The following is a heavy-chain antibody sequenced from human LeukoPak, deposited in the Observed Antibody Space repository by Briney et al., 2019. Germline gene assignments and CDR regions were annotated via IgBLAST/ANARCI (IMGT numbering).Heavy chain of an antibody. CDR3: ARDRDGMDV. CDR1: GFSFRTTT. J-gene: IGHJ6*02. D-gene: IGHD3-10*01. CDR2: IYYSGNT. V-gene: IGHV4-39*07. Sequence: GSLRLSCAASGFSFRTTTMHWVRQPPGKGLEWIGSIYYSGNTYYSPSLKSRVTMSVDTSKNQFSLKLTFVTAADTAVYYCARDRDGMDVWGQGTTVIVSS.